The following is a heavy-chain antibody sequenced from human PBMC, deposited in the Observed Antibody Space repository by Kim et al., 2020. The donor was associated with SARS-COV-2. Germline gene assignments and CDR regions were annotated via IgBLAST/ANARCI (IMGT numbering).Heavy chain of an antibody. CDR1: GYTFTSYG. J-gene: IGHJ5*02. V-gene: IGHV1-18*01. CDR3: ARDRAGATLQGWFDP. CDR2: ISPHSGNR. Sequence: ASVKVSCKASGYTFTSYGISWVRQAPGQGLEWVGWISPHSGNRNYAQNLQGRVTMTTDTSTSTAYMELRSLRPDDTAVYYCARDRAGATLQGWFDPWGQGTLVTVPS. D-gene: IGHD1-26*01.